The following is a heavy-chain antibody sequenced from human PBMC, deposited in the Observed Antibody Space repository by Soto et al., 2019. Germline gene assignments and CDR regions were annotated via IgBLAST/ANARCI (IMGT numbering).Heavy chain of an antibody. CDR1: GCSISSFY. Sequence: PSETMSLTCTFSGCSISSFYWILIRPPQGKGLEWIGYIYYSGSTNYNPSLKSRVTISVDTSKNQFSLKLSSVTAADTAVYYCARQIRYSYGYVNYMDVWGKGTTVTVSS. V-gene: IGHV4-59*08. D-gene: IGHD5-18*01. CDR2: IYYSGST. J-gene: IGHJ6*03. CDR3: ARQIRYSYGYVNYMDV.